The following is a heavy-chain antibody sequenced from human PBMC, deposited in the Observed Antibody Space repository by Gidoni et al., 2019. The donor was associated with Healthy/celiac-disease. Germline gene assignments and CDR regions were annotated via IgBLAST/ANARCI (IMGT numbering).Heavy chain of an antibody. CDR1: GGSFSGYY. Sequence: QVQLQQWGAGLLKPSETLSLTCAVYGGSFSGYYWSWIRQPPGKGLEWIGEINHSGSTNYNPSLKSRVTISGDTSKNQFSLKLSSVTAADTAVYYCARGSLGSGSYYFDYWGQGTLVTVSS. V-gene: IGHV4-34*01. D-gene: IGHD3-10*01. CDR3: ARGSLGSGSYYFDY. J-gene: IGHJ4*02. CDR2: INHSGST.